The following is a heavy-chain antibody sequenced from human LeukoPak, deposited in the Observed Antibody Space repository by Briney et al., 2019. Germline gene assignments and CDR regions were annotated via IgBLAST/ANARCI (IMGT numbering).Heavy chain of an antibody. CDR3: ARTYGWNWFDP. CDR2: IHYSGST. Sequence: SETLSLTCTVTGGSISSSAYYWGWICPPPGKGLEWIGSIHYSGSTYFNPSLKSRVTISVDTSKNQFSLKLNSVTAADTAVYYCARTYGWNWFDPWGQGTLVTVS. CDR1: GGSISSSAYY. D-gene: IGHD4-17*01. V-gene: IGHV4-39*01. J-gene: IGHJ5*02.